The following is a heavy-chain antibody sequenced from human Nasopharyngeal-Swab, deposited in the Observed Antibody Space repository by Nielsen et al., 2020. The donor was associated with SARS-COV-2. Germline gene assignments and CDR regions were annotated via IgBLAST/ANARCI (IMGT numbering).Heavy chain of an antibody. D-gene: IGHD2-2*01. CDR2: INPSGGST. V-gene: IGHV1-46*01. CDR3: AREGSLGYCSSTSCATFDY. J-gene: IGHJ4*02. CDR1: GYTFTSYY. Sequence: ASVKVSCKASGYTFTSYYMHWVRQAPGQGLEWMGIINPSGGSTSYAQKFQGRVTMTRDTSTSTVYMELSSLRSEDTAVYYCAREGSLGYCSSTSCATFDYWGQGTLVTVSS.